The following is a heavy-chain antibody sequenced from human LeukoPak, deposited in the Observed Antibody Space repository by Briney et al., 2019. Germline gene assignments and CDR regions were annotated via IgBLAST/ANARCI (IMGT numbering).Heavy chain of an antibody. D-gene: IGHD2-15*01. CDR1: GGSISSGGSS. V-gene: IGHV4-30-2*01. CDR2: IYHSGST. CDR3: ARVCSGAYYYYGMDV. J-gene: IGHJ6*02. Sequence: PSETLSLTCAVSGGSISSGGSSWSWIRQPPGKGLEWIGYIYHSGSTYYNPSLKSRVTISVDRSKNQFSLKLSSVTAADTAVYYCARVCSGAYYYYGMDVWGQGTTVTVSS.